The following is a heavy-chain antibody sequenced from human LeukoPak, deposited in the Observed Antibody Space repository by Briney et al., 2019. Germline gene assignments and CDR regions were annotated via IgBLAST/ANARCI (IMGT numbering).Heavy chain of an antibody. V-gene: IGHV1-69*10. CDR3: ASQYYYYGMDV. Sequence: ASVKVSCKASGGTFSSYAISWVRQAPGKGLEWMGGIIPIFGIANYAHKFQGRVTITADKSTSTAHMELSSLRSEDTAVYYCASQYYYYGMDVWGQGTTVTVSS. CDR1: GGTFSSYA. CDR2: IIPIFGIA. J-gene: IGHJ6*02.